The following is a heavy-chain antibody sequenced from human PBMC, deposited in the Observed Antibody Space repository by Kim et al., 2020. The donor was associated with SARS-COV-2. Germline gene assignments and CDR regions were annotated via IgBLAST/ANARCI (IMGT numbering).Heavy chain of an antibody. J-gene: IGHJ3*02. CDR2: IYYSGST. V-gene: IGHV4-59*01. D-gene: IGHD3-10*01. CDR3: ARVVLWFGDAFDI. Sequence: SETLSLTCTVSGGSISSYYWSWIRQPPGKGLEWIGYIYYSGSTNYNPSLKSRVTISVDTSKNQFSLKLSSVTAADTAVYYCARVVLWFGDAFDIWGQGTMVTVSS. CDR1: GGSISSYY.